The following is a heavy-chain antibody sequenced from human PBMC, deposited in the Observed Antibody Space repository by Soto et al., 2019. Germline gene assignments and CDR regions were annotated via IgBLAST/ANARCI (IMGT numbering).Heavy chain of an antibody. J-gene: IGHJ6*02. D-gene: IGHD1-26*01. V-gene: IGHV4-4*02. CDR3: ARVSGSYYYGMDV. Sequence: QVQLQESGPGLVKPSGTLSLTCAVSGGSISSSNWWSWVRQPPGKGLDWIGEIYHSGSTNYNPSLKSRVTISVAKSKNQFSLKLSSVTAADTAVYYCARVSGSYYYGMDVWGQGITVTVSS. CDR2: IYHSGST. CDR1: GGSISSSNW.